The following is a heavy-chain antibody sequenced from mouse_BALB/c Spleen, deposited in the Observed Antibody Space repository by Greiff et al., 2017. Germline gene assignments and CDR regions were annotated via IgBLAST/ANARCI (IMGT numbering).Heavy chain of an antibody. V-gene: IGHV1-54*03. CDR3: ARDGNWAWFAY. Sequence: VMLVESGAELVRPGTSVKVSCKASGYAFTNYLIEWVKQRPGQGLEWIGVINPGSGGTNYNEKFKGKATLTADKSSSTAYMQLSSLTSDDSAVYFCARDGNWAWFAYWGQGTLVTVSA. D-gene: IGHD2-1*01. CDR2: INPGSGGT. J-gene: IGHJ3*01. CDR1: GYAFTNYL.